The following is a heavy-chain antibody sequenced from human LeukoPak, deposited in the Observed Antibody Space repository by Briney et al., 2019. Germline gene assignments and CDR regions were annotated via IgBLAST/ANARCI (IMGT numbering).Heavy chain of an antibody. J-gene: IGHJ4*02. CDR1: GFTFSSHVM. CDR3: ARDEGSAYPFDY. Sequence: GSLRLSCAASGFTFSSHVMSWIRQPPGKGLEWIGSIYYSGSTYYNPSLKSRVTISVDTSKNQFSLNLNSVTAADTAVYFCARDEGSAYPFDYWGQGTLVTVSS. CDR2: IYYSGST. V-gene: IGHV4-39*07. D-gene: IGHD3-22*01.